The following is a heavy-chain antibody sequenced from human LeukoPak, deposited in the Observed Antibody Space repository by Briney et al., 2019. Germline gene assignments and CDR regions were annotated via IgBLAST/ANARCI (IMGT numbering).Heavy chain of an antibody. V-gene: IGHV3-30*02. CDR2: IRYDGSNK. CDR1: GFTFSTYG. CDR3: ANGFRAARLPPVDP. J-gene: IGHJ5*02. Sequence: GGSLRLSCAASGFTFSTYGMQWVRQAPGKGLEWVAFIRYDGSNKYYADSVKGRFTISRDNSKNTLYLQMNSLRAEDTAVYYCANGFRAARLPPVDPWGQGTLVTVSS. D-gene: IGHD6-6*01.